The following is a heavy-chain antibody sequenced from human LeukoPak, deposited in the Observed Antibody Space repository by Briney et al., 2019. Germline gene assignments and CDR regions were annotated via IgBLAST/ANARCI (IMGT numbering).Heavy chain of an antibody. J-gene: IGHJ4*02. CDR3: VGGYGGDY. CDR1: GFTFSSYW. V-gene: IGHV3-74*01. Sequence: PGGSLRLSCAASGFTFSSYWMHWVRQAPGKGLVWVSRINSAGSRTSYAASVKSRFTISRDNAKNTLYLQMNSLRAEDTAIYYCVGGYGGDYWGQGTLVTVSS. CDR2: INSAGSRT. D-gene: IGHD5-12*01.